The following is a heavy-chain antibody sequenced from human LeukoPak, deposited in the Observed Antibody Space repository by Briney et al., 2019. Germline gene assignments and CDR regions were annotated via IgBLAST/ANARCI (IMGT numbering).Heavy chain of an antibody. Sequence: SVKVSCKASGFTFTSSAMQWVRQARGQRLEWIGWIVVGSGNTNYAQKFQERVAITRDMSTSTAYMELSSLRSEDTAVYYCAADMYYYDSSGYPTPYYYMDVWGKGTTVTISS. CDR2: IVVGSGNT. V-gene: IGHV1-58*02. D-gene: IGHD3-22*01. CDR1: GFTFTSSA. J-gene: IGHJ6*03. CDR3: AADMYYYDSSGYPTPYYYMDV.